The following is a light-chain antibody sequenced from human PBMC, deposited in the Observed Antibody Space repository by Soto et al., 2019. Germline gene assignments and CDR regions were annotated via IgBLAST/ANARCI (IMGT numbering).Light chain of an antibody. CDR1: SGHSSYI. Sequence: QSVLTQSSSASASLGSSVKLTCTLSSGHSSYIIAWHQQQPGKAPRYLMKLEGSGSYNKGSGVPDRFSGSSSGADRYLTISNLQSEDEADYYCASWDDSLNAPVFGGGTKLTVL. V-gene: IGLV4-60*03. CDR2: LEGSGSY. J-gene: IGLJ2*01. CDR3: ASWDDSLNAPV.